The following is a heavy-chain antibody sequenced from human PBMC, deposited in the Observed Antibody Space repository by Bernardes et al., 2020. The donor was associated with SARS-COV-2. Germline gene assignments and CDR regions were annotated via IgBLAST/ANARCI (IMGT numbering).Heavy chain of an antibody. Sequence: SETLSLTCAVSGGPISSNNWWSWVRQPPGKGLEWIGEIYHNGGTNYNPSLKSRVTISVDKSKNQFSLKLSFVTAADTAVYYCARVPGGYEPFHDWGQGTLVTVSS. CDR2: IYHNGGT. CDR1: GGPISSNNW. J-gene: IGHJ4*02. CDR3: ARVPGGYEPFHD. V-gene: IGHV4-4*02. D-gene: IGHD5-12*01.